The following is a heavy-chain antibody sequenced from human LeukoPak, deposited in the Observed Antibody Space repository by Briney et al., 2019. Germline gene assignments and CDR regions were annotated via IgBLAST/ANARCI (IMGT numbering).Heavy chain of an antibody. D-gene: IGHD3-22*01. J-gene: IGHJ5*02. CDR3: ASSPYYFEGSCYSA. Sequence: PGGSLRLSCSASGHSFSINLMCWVPQAPGKGLEYVSAISSNAGSTYYADSVKGRFTISRDNSKNTLYLQMNSLRAEDTAVYYCASSPYYFEGSCYSAWGQGTLVTVSS. V-gene: IGHV3-64D*06. CDR2: ISSNAGST. CDR1: GHSFSINL.